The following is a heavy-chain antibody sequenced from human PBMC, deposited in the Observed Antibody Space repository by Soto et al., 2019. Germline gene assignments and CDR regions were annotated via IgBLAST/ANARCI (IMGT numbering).Heavy chain of an antibody. V-gene: IGHV1-18*01. J-gene: IGHJ5*02. D-gene: IGHD3-10*01. CDR2: ISTYNGDT. CDR3: ARDLRDGSGSYFGIHNWFDP. Sequence: GASVKVSCNASGYTFTRSGISWVRQAPGQGLEWMGWISTYNGDTNYAQTLQGRVTMTTDTSTSTAYMELRSLRSDDTAVYYCARDLRDGSGSYFGIHNWFDPWGQGTLVTVSS. CDR1: GYTFTRSG.